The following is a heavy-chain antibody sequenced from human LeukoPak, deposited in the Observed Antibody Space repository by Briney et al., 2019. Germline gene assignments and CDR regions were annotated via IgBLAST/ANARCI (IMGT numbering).Heavy chain of an antibody. CDR1: GFTFSSYS. D-gene: IGHD2-2*02. V-gene: IGHV3-21*01. Sequence: GGSLRLSCAASGFTFSSYSMNWVRQAPGRGLEWVSSISSSSSYIYYADSVKGRFTISRDNAKNSLYLQMNSLRAEDTAVYYCARRPPRWGYCSSTSCYSFDYWGQGTLVTVSS. CDR3: ARRPPRWGYCSSTSCYSFDY. J-gene: IGHJ4*02. CDR2: ISSSSSYI.